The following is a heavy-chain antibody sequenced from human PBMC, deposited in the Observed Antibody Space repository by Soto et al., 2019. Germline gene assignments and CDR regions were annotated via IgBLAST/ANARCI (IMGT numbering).Heavy chain of an antibody. CDR2: FYYSGST. V-gene: IGHV4-59*08. Sequence: QVQLQESGPGLVKPSETLSLTCAVSGGSISSYYWSWIRQPPGKGLEWIGHFYYSGSTNYSPSLKSRVTISVDTSKNQFSLTLSSVTAADTAVYYCARLPYCSGGNCYQLGRDYRGQGTLVTVSS. J-gene: IGHJ4*02. D-gene: IGHD2-15*01. CDR1: GGSISSYY. CDR3: ARLPYCSGGNCYQLGRDY.